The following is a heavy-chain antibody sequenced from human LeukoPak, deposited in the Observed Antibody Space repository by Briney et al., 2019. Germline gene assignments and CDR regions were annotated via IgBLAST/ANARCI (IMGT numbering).Heavy chain of an antibody. J-gene: IGHJ4*02. V-gene: IGHV3-30-3*01. D-gene: IGHD6-19*01. Sequence: PGGSLRLSCAASGFTFSSYAMSWVRQAPGKGLEWVAVISYDGSNKYYADSVKGRFTISRDNSKSTLYLQMNSLRAEDTAVYYCARDQNQQWLTIYYFDYWGQGTLVTVSS. CDR1: GFTFSSYA. CDR2: ISYDGSNK. CDR3: ARDQNQQWLTIYYFDY.